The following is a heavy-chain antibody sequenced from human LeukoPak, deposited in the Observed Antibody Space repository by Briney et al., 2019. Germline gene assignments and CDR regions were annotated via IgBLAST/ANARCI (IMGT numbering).Heavy chain of an antibody. CDR3: ARRDISSGWSFDY. D-gene: IGHD6-19*01. CDR2: IHTSGST. Sequence: ASETLSLTCTVSGGSISNYHWSWIGQPAGKGLEWIGQIHTSGSTNYNPPLKSRVTMSIDTPENQLSLTIRSVTAADTAVYYCARRDISSGWSFDYWGQGTLVTVSS. V-gene: IGHV4-4*07. J-gene: IGHJ4*02. CDR1: GGSISNYH.